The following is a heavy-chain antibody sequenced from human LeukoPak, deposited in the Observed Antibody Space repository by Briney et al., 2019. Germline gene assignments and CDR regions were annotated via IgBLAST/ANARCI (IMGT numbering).Heavy chain of an antibody. CDR3: ARDLDYDFWSGYYSLDY. V-gene: IGHV3-48*01. D-gene: IGHD3-3*01. Sequence: GGSLRLSCAASGFTFSSYSMNWVRQAPGKGLEWVSYISSSCSTIYYADSVKGRFTISRDNAKNSLYLQMNSLRAEDTAVYYCARDLDYDFWSGYYSLDYWGQGTLVTVSS. CDR2: ISSSCSTI. CDR1: GFTFSSYS. J-gene: IGHJ4*02.